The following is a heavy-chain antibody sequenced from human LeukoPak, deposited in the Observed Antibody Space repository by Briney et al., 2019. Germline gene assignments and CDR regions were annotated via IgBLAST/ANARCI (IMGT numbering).Heavy chain of an antibody. CDR2: IYYSGST. V-gene: IGHV4-59*01. CDR3: ATSYSSGWYHHDY. J-gene: IGHJ4*02. CDR1: GGSISSYY. Sequence: SETLSLTCTVSGGSISSYYWSWIRQPPGKGLEWIGCIYYSGSTNYNPSLKSRVTISVDTSKNQFSLKPSSVTAADTAVYYCATSYSSGWYHHDYWGQGTLVTVSS. D-gene: IGHD6-19*01.